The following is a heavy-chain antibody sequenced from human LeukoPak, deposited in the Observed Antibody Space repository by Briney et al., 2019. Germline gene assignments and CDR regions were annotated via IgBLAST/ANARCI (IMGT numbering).Heavy chain of an antibody. CDR2: MRSKGIGGTV. J-gene: IGHJ5*02. CDR1: GFSFGIYA. V-gene: IGHV3-49*04. Sequence: PGGSLTLSCSASGFSFGIYAMSWVRQPPGKGLEWVGFMRSKGIGGTVEYAASVRGRFTISRDDSKSIAYLQMNSLQTEDTAVYYCSRGGSGKGWFDPWGQGTLVTVSS. CDR3: SRGGSGKGWFDP. D-gene: IGHD3-10*01.